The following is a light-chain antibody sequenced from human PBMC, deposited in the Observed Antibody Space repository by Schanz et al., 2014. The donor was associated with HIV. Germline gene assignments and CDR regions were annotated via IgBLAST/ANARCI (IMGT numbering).Light chain of an antibody. CDR2: DVS. CDR1: SSDVGTYDY. J-gene: IGLJ2*01. CDR3: SSYGASSTHVL. Sequence: QSALTQPPSVSGSPGQSITISCTGTSSDVGTYDYVSWYQQHPGKAPKLMIYDVSYRPSGVSNRFSGSKSGNTASLTISGLLAEDEADYYCSSYGASSTHVLFGGGTKLTVL. V-gene: IGLV2-14*03.